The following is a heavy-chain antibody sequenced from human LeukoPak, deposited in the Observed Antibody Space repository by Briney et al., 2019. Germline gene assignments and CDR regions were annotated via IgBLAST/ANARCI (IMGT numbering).Heavy chain of an antibody. CDR3: ARDDSSRDDSSGYHV. V-gene: IGHV4-4*07. D-gene: IGHD3-22*01. Sequence: SETLPLTCTVSGGSINSYYWTWIRQSAEKGLEWIGRIHFSGSTNYNPALKSRVAIPLDDSKNQFSLKLRSVTAADTAVYFCARDDSSRDDSSGYHVWGRGTLVTVSS. CDR2: IHFSGST. CDR1: GGSINSYY. J-gene: IGHJ4*02.